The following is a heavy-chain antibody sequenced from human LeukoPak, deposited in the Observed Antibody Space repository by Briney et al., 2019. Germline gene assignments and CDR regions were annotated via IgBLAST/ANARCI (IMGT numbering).Heavy chain of an antibody. CDR3: ARSTAMVTWGSFDV. V-gene: IGHV3-7*03. D-gene: IGHD5-18*01. CDR2: IKQEGSER. Sequence: GGSLRLSCAASGFTFSSYWMSWVRQAPGKGLEWVANIKQEGSERYYVDSVKGRFTISRDNAKNSLYLQMDSLRSEDTALYYCARSTAMVTWGSFDVWGQGTLVTVSS. CDR1: GFTFSSYW. J-gene: IGHJ3*01.